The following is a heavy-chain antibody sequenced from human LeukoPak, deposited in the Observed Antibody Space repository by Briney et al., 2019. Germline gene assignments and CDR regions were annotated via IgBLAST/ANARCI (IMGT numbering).Heavy chain of an antibody. Sequence: GGSLRLSCTASGFSFSGHWMHWARQLPGKGLVWVSRISPTGSTTSYADSVKGRFTVSRDNAKNTLYLQVNTLRAADTAVYYCARGPNSNWSGLDFWGQGTLLTVSS. D-gene: IGHD6-6*01. V-gene: IGHV3-74*01. CDR3: ARGPNSNWSGLDF. CDR2: ISPTGSTT. CDR1: GFSFSGHW. J-gene: IGHJ4*02.